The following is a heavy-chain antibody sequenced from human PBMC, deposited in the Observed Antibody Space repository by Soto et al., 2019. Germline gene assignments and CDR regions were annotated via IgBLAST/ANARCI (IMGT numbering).Heavy chain of an antibody. V-gene: IGHV1-3*01. Sequence: SVKVSCKASGYTFTSYAMHWVRQAPGQRLEWMGWINAGNGNTKYSQKFQGRVTITRDTSASTAYMELSSLRSEDTAVYYCARGLHAFYAFWCGYSWYTFDFWGQGTLVTGSS. CDR3: ARGLHAFYAFWCGYSWYTFDF. D-gene: IGHD3-3*01. CDR2: INAGNGNT. J-gene: IGHJ4*02. CDR1: GYTFTSYA.